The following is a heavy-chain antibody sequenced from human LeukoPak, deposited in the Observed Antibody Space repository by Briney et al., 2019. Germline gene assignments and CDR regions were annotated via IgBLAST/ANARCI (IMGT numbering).Heavy chain of an antibody. V-gene: IGHV1-69*13. CDR3: ATSSVGIAAAGLDY. Sequence: SVKVSCKASGYTFTSYDINWVRQAPGQGLEWMGGIIPIFGTANYAQKFQGRVTITADESTSTAYMELSSLRSEDTAVYYCATSSVGIAAAGLDYWGQGTLVTVSS. CDR2: IIPIFGTA. CDR1: GYTFTSYD. D-gene: IGHD6-13*01. J-gene: IGHJ4*02.